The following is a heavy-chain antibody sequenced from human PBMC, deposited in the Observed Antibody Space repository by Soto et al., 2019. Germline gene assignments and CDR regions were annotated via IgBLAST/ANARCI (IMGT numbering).Heavy chain of an antibody. J-gene: IGHJ3*02. Sequence: QITLKESGHTLVKPTQTLTLTCTFSGFSLRISGVAVGWIRQPPGKTLEWLARIYWDDDKRYSPSLKSRLTIPNDTSKNQVLLTITNMDPVDTATYYCAHSATVSDAFEIWGQGTMVPVSS. V-gene: IGHV2-5*02. CDR3: AHSATVSDAFEI. D-gene: IGHD2-15*01. CDR1: GFSLRISGVA. CDR2: IYWDDDK.